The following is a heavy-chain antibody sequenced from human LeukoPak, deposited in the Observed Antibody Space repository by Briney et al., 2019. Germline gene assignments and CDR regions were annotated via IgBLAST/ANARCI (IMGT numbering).Heavy chain of an antibody. D-gene: IGHD3-22*01. J-gene: IGHJ4*02. CDR3: ATGPFYYDNRGYYYMVGYLDY. CDR1: GGSFSGYY. V-gene: IGHV4-34*01. Sequence: SETLSLTCAVYGGSFSGYYWTWIRQPPGKGLEYIGAINQSGNTDYNPSLKTRVTISVDTSKNQFSLKLTSVTAADTAVYYCATGPFYYDNRGYYYMVGYLDYWGQGALVTVSS. CDR2: INQSGNT.